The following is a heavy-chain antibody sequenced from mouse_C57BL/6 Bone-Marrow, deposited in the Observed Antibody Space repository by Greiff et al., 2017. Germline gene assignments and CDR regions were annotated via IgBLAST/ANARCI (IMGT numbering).Heavy chain of an antibody. CDR1: GYTFTDYY. CDR2: INPNNGGT. D-gene: IGHD2-4*01. Sequence: EVQLQQSGPELVKPGASVKISCKASGYTFTDYYMNWVKQSHGKSLEWIGDINPNNGGTSYNQKFKGKATLTVDKSSSTAYMELRSLTYEDSAGYYCARVIYYEDGAWFAYGGQGTRVTVSA. CDR3: ARVIYYEDGAWFAY. J-gene: IGHJ3*01. V-gene: IGHV1-26*01.